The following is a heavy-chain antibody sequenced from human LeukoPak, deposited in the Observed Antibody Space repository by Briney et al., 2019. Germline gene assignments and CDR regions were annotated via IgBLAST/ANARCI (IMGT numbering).Heavy chain of an antibody. J-gene: IGHJ4*02. CDR1: GYTFTGYY. Sequence: ASVKVFCKASGYTFTGYYMHWVRQAPGQGLEWMGRINPNSGGTNYAQKFQRRVTMTRHTSISTAYMELSRLRSDDTAVYYCARAYYYDSSGSTIYEYYFDYWGQGPLVPVSS. V-gene: IGHV1-2*06. D-gene: IGHD3-22*01. CDR3: ARAYYYDSSGSTIYEYYFDY. CDR2: INPNSGGT.